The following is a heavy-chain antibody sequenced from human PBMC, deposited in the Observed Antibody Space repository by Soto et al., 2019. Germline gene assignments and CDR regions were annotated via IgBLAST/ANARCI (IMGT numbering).Heavy chain of an antibody. V-gene: IGHV3-74*01. D-gene: IGHD3-22*01. J-gene: IGHJ4*02. CDR3: ARTGYYYDNKGYDFDQ. CDR2: INTDGSGT. Sequence: EVQLVESGGGSVQPGESLRLSCAASGFTFSSYWMHWVRQAPGTGLIWVSRINTDGSGTTYADSVRGRFTISRDNAKNTVYLQMNSLRAEDTAVYYCARTGYYYDNKGYDFDQWGQGTLVTFSS. CDR1: GFTFSSYW.